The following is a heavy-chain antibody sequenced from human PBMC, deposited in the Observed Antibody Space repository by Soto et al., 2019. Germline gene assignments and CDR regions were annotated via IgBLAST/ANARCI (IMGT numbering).Heavy chain of an antibody. CDR2: ISAYNGNT. J-gene: IGHJ6*02. CDR3: ARVKDIVVVPAAIGGVDYYYGMDV. Sequence: ASVKVSCKASGYTFTSYGISWVRQAPGQGLEWMGWISAYNGNTNYAQKLQGRVTMTTDTSTSTAYMELRSLRSDDTAVYYCARVKDIVVVPAAIGGVDYYYGMDVWGQGTTVTVSS. V-gene: IGHV1-18*01. D-gene: IGHD2-2*01. CDR1: GYTFTSYG.